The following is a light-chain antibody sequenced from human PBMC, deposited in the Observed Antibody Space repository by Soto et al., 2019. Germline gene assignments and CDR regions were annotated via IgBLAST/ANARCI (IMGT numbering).Light chain of an antibody. CDR3: QQYGSSRWT. V-gene: IGKV3-20*01. CDR1: QSVSSSY. CDR2: GAS. Sequence: EIVLTQSPGTLSLSPGERATLSCRAIQSVSSSYLAWYQQKPGQAPRLLIYGASSRATGIPDRFSGSGSGTDFTLTISRLEPEDFAVYYCQQYGSSRWTFGQGTKV. J-gene: IGKJ1*01.